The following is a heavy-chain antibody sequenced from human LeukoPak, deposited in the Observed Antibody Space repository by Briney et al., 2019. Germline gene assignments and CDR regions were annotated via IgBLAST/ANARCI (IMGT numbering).Heavy chain of an antibody. Sequence: SETLSLTCTVSGGSISSYYWSWIRQPPGKGLEWIGYVHYTGTTNYNPSLKTRVTISVDTSKNQFSLKLTSVTAADTAFYFCAREFGELSRFDPWGQGTLVTVSP. CDR1: GGSISSYY. CDR2: VHYTGTT. J-gene: IGHJ5*02. D-gene: IGHD3-10*01. CDR3: AREFGELSRFDP. V-gene: IGHV4-59*01.